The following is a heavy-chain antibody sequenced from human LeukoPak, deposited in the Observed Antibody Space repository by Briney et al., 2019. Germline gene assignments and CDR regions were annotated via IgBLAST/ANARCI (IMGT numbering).Heavy chain of an antibody. CDR2: MNPNSGNT. CDR1: GGTFSSYA. V-gene: IGHV1-8*02. Sequence: ASVKVSCKASGGTFSSYAINWVRQATGQGLEWMGWMNPNSGNTGYAQKFQGRVTMTRNTSISTAYMELSSLRSEDTAVYYCARGPLHHSSSDNWFDPWGQGTLVTVSS. J-gene: IGHJ5*02. D-gene: IGHD6-6*01. CDR3: ARGPLHHSSSDNWFDP.